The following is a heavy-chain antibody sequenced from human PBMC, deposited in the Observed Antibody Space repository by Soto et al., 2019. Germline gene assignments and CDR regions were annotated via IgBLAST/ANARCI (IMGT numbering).Heavy chain of an antibody. Sequence: SETLSLTCAVYGESFSGYYWSWIRQPPGKGLEWIGEINQGGSTTYNPSLKSRVTMSLDTSKNQYFLKLNSVTAADTAVYYCAPVRNFDKLFSLWGQGTPVTVSS. CDR3: APVRNFDKLFSL. CDR1: GESFSGYY. CDR2: INQGGST. D-gene: IGHD3-9*01. J-gene: IGHJ4*02. V-gene: IGHV4-34*01.